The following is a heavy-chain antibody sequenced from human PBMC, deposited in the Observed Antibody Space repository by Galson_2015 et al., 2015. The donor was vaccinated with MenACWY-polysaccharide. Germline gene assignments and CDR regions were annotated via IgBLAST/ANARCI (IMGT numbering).Heavy chain of an antibody. Sequence: SVKVSCKASGYTFTTYAMNWVRQAPGQGLEWMGGINTNTGNPTYAQGFTGRFVFSLDASVSTAYLQIGSLKAEDTAVYYCARDPEQKATTVPTGRFDYWGQGTLVTVSS. D-gene: IGHD4-17*01. CDR3: ARDPEQKATTVPTGRFDY. CDR1: GYTFTTYA. J-gene: IGHJ4*02. V-gene: IGHV7-4-1*01. CDR2: INTNTGNP.